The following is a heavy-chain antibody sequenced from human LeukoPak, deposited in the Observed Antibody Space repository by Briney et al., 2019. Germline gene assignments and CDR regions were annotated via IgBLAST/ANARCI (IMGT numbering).Heavy chain of an antibody. CDR3: AKDPYYDFWSGYYFDY. CDR1: GFTFSSYD. J-gene: IGHJ4*02. CDR2: ISGSGGST. D-gene: IGHD3-3*01. Sequence: GGSLRLSCAASGFTFSSYDMSWARQAPGKGLEWVSAISGSGGSTYYADSVKGRFTISRDNSRNTLYLQMNSLRAEDTAVYYCAKDPYYDFWSGYYFDYWGQGTLVTVSS. V-gene: IGHV3-23*01.